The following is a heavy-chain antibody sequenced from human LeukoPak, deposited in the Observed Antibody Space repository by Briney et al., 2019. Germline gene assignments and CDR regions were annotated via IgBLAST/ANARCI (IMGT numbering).Heavy chain of an antibody. V-gene: IGHV3-30*02. D-gene: IGHD6-13*01. CDR2: IRYDGSNK. CDR3: AGGYSSSWYPETGAFDI. J-gene: IGHJ3*02. CDR1: GFTFSSYG. Sequence: PGGSLRLSCAASGFTFSSYGMHWVRQAPGKGLEWVAFIRYDGSNKYYADSVKGRFTISRDNSKNTLYLQMNSLRAEDTAVYYCAGGYSSSWYPETGAFDIWSQGTMVTVSS.